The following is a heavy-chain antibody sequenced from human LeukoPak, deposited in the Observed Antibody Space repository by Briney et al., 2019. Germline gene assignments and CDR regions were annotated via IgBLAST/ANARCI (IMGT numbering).Heavy chain of an antibody. CDR3: ARDYGDYTGSRLFYYYMDV. CDR1: GYTFTSYG. CDR2: ISAYNGNT. V-gene: IGHV1-18*01. Sequence: ASVKVSCKASGYTFTSYGISWVRQAPGQGLEWMGWISAYNGNTNYAQKLQGRVTMTTDTSTSTAYMELRSLGSDDTAVYYCARDYGDYTGSRLFYYYMDVWGKGTTVTVSS. D-gene: IGHD4-17*01. J-gene: IGHJ6*03.